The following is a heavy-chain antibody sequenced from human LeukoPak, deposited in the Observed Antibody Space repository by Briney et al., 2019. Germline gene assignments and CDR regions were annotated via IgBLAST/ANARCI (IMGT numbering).Heavy chain of an antibody. CDR1: GFTFSASW. J-gene: IGHJ5*02. Sequence: GGSLRLSCAASGFTFSASWMTWVRQAPGKGLEWVANIKQDGSEKYYVDSVKGRFTISRDNAKNSLYLQMNSLRAEDTAVYYCARAAKSSNWFDPWGQGTLVTVSS. CDR2: IKQDGSEK. V-gene: IGHV3-7*01. CDR3: ARAAKSSNWFDP.